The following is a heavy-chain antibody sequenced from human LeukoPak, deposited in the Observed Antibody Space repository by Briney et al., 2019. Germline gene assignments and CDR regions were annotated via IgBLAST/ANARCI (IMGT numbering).Heavy chain of an antibody. Sequence: GGSLRLSCPASGFTVSGNYMSWVRPAPGKGLEWASVIYSGGSTYYADSVKGGFTISRDNSKNTLYLQMNSLRAEDTAVYYCARHTYYYESSGYYLDYFDYWGQGTLVTVSS. V-gene: IGHV3-66*04. CDR2: IYSGGST. D-gene: IGHD3-22*01. CDR3: ARHTYYYESSGYYLDYFDY. CDR1: GFTVSGNY. J-gene: IGHJ4*02.